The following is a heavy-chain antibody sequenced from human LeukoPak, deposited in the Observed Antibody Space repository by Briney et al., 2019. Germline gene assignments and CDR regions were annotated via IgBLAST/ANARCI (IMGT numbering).Heavy chain of an antibody. CDR3: PTARDSSDYYGY. D-gene: IGHD3-22*01. CDR2: IIPIFGTA. J-gene: IGHJ4*02. V-gene: IGHV1-69*05. CDR1: GGTFSSYA. Sequence: GASVKVSCKASGGTFSSYAISWVRQAPGQGLEWMGGIIPIFGTANYAQKFQGRVTITTDGSTSRAYMELSSLRSEDTAGCCCPTARDSSDYYGYWGQGTLVTDSS.